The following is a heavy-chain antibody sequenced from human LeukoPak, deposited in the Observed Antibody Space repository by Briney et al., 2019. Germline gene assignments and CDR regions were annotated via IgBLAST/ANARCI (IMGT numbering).Heavy chain of an antibody. J-gene: IGHJ4*02. CDR2: IYYSGST. V-gene: IGHV4-39*07. CDR1: GGSISSSSYY. D-gene: IGHD6-19*01. CDR3: AREYILYRSGWFLDY. Sequence: SETLSLTCTVSGGSISSSSYYWGWIRQPRGKGLEWIGSIYYSGSTYYNPSLKSRVTISLDTSKHQFSLKLSSVTAADTAVYYCAREYILYRSGWFLDYWGQGTVVTVSS.